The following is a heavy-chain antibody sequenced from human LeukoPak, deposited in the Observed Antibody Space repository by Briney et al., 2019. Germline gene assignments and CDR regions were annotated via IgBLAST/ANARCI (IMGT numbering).Heavy chain of an antibody. CDR1: GFIFSDYA. D-gene: IGHD2-2*01. Sequence: GSLRLSCAASGFIFSDYAMNWVRQAPGKGPEWVSYISAGSSPIFYADSVKGRFTISRDNAKKSLYLQMNSLRAEDTAVYYCARGLYKPARLAFDYWGQGTLVTVSS. CDR2: ISAGSSPI. V-gene: IGHV3-48*04. J-gene: IGHJ4*02. CDR3: ARGLYKPARLAFDY.